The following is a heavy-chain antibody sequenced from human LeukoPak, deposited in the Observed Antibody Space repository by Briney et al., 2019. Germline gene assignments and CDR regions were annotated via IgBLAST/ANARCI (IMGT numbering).Heavy chain of an antibody. Sequence: GRSLRLSCAASGFTFDDYAMHWVRQAPGKGLEWVSGISLNSGSIGYADSVKGRFTISRDNAKNSLYLQMNSLRAEDTALYYCANPHYWGQGTLVTVSS. CDR3: ANPHY. CDR2: ISLNSGSI. V-gene: IGHV3-9*01. J-gene: IGHJ4*02. CDR1: GFTFDDYA.